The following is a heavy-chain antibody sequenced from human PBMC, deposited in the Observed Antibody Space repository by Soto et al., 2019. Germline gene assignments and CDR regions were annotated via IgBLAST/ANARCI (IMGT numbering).Heavy chain of an antibody. CDR2: IYHSGST. J-gene: IGHJ5*02. CDR1: GGSISSGGYS. CDR3: ARVYSGSFSDA. V-gene: IGHV4-30-2*01. D-gene: IGHD1-26*01. Sequence: SETLSLTCAVSGGSISSGGYSWSWIRQPPGKGLEWIGYIYHSGSTYYNPSLKSRVTISVDTSKNQFSLKLSSVTAADTAVYYCARVYSGSFSDAWGRGTLVTVSS.